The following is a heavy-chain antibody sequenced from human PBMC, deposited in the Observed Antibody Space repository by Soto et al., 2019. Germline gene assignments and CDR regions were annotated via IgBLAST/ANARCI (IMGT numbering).Heavy chain of an antibody. V-gene: IGHV3-48*02. CDR2: ISGSGSTI. CDR1: GFTFNSFS. D-gene: IGHD5-12*01. J-gene: IGHJ4*02. Sequence: GGSLRLSCEASGFTFNSFSMNWVRQAPGKGLEWVSYISGSGSTIYYADSVKGRFTISRDNAKHSLTLQLNSLTDEDTAVYYCARKGAVGDGYNGFDFWGQGTLVIVSS. CDR3: ARKGAVGDGYNGFDF.